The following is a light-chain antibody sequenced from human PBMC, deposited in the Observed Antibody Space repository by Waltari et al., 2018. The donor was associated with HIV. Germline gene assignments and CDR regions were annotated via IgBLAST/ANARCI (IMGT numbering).Light chain of an antibody. CDR3: QQRRAWPIT. CDR2: DAS. J-gene: IGKJ2*01. Sequence: EIVLTQSPVTLSFSVVERATVSCRASQSGFTYLAWYHQRPGQPPRLLIYDASNRATGIPPRFSARGYGTDFNLSIRGLESEDFGLYFCQQRRAWPITFGQGTKVEIK. CDR1: QSGFTY. V-gene: IGKV3-11*01.